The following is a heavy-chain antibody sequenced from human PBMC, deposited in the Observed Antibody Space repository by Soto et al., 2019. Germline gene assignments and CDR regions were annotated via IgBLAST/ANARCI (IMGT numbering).Heavy chain of an antibody. J-gene: IGHJ4*02. Sequence: ASVKVSCKASGYSFTDYYIQWVRQAPGQGLEWVGWIIPNSGDTKYGQKFQGRVTMTRDTSINTAYMELSRLEYDDTAVYYCATNTVTGTIYYFDPWGQGTLVTVSS. D-gene: IGHD6-19*01. CDR1: GYSFTDYY. CDR3: ATNTVTGTIYYFDP. V-gene: IGHV1-2*02. CDR2: IIPNSGDT.